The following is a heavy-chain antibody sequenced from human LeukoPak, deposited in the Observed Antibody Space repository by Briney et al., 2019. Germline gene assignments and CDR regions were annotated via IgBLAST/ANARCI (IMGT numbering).Heavy chain of an antibody. CDR1: GYTFTSYG. CDR2: ISAYNGNT. V-gene: IGHV1-18*01. D-gene: IGHD1-14*01. CDR3: AREPPSVFDYYGMDV. Sequence: ASEKVSCKASGYTFTSYGISWVRQAPGQGLEWMGWISAYNGNTNYAQRLQGRVTMTTDTSTSTAYMELRSLRSDDTAVYYCAREPPSVFDYYGMDVWGQGTTVTVSS. J-gene: IGHJ6*02.